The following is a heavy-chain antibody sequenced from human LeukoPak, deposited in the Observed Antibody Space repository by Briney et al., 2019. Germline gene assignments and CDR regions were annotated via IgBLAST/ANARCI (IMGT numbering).Heavy chain of an antibody. Sequence: SETLSLTCTVSGGSISSYYWSWIRQPPGKGLEWIGYIYYSGSTNYNPSLKSRVTISVDTSKKQFSLKLTSVTAADTAVYYCARNYDGSGYCLYWGQGTLVTVSS. CDR1: GGSISSYY. CDR3: ARNYDGSGYCLY. J-gene: IGHJ4*02. V-gene: IGHV4-59*08. CDR2: IYYSGST. D-gene: IGHD3-22*01.